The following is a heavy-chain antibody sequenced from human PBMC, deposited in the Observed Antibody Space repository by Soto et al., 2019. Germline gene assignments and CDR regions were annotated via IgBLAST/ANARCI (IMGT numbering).Heavy chain of an antibody. D-gene: IGHD2-2*02. CDR1: GYTFTGYY. J-gene: IGHJ6*01. Sequence: ASVKVPCKASGYTFTGYYMHWVRQAPGQGLEWMGWINPNSGGTNYAQKFQGWVTMTRDTSISPAYMELSRLRSDDTAVYYCARDGVAGGTACCYRPHGMEVCQKETMVTVSS. CDR3: ARDGVAGGTACCYRPHGMEV. CDR2: INPNSGGT. V-gene: IGHV1-2*04.